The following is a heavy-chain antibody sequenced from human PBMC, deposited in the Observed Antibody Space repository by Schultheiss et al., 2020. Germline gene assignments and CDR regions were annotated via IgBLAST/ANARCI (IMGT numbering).Heavy chain of an antibody. Sequence: SQTLSLTCTVSGGSISGRNWWSWVRQSPGKGLEWIGYIYYSGSTYYNPSLKSRVTISVDTSKNQFSLKLSSVTAADTAVYYCARTYSSSWYLSYYGMDVWGQGTTVTVSS. J-gene: IGHJ6*02. CDR1: GGSISGRNW. V-gene: IGHV4-4*02. CDR2: IYYSGST. D-gene: IGHD6-13*01. CDR3: ARTYSSSWYLSYYGMDV.